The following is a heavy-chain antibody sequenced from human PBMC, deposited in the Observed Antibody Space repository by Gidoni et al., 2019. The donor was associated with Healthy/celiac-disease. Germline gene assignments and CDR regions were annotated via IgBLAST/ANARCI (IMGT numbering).Heavy chain of an antibody. CDR3: ARDSSSWYYYGMDV. D-gene: IGHD6-13*01. Sequence: QVQLVESGGGVVQPGRSLRLSCAASGFTFSSYGMHWVRQAPGKGLEWVAVIWYDGSNKYYADSVKGRFTISRDNSKNTLYLQMNSLRAEDTAVYYCARDSSSWYYYGMDVWGQGTTVTVSS. J-gene: IGHJ6*02. V-gene: IGHV3-33*01. CDR2: IWYDGSNK. CDR1: GFTFSSYG.